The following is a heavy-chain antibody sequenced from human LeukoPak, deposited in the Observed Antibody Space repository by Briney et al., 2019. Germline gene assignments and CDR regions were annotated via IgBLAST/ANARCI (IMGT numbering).Heavy chain of an antibody. V-gene: IGHV3-15*01. Sequence: GGSLRLSCAASGLAFTTAWMSWVRQAPGKGLEWVGHIQSKTGGGTTDYAAPVKGRFTISRDDSQNTLYLQMISLKTEDTAVYYCTTDRSWFDPWGQGTLVTVSS. CDR3: TTDRSWFDP. CDR1: GLAFTTAW. J-gene: IGHJ5*02. CDR2: IQSKTGGGTT.